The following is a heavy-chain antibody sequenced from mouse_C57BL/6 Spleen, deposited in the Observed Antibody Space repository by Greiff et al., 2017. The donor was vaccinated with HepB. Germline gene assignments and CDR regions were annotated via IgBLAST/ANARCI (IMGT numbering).Heavy chain of an antibody. J-gene: IGHJ1*03. D-gene: IGHD2-5*01. CDR1: GYAFSSSW. CDR3: ARPLYYSNYPWYFDV. V-gene: IGHV1-82*01. Sequence: QVQLQQSGPELVKPGASVKISCKASGYAFSSSWMNWVKQRPGKGLEWIGRIYPGDGDTNYNGKFKGKATLTADKSSSTAYMQLSSLTSEDSAVYFCARPLYYSNYPWYFDVWGTGTTVTVSS. CDR2: IYPGDGDT.